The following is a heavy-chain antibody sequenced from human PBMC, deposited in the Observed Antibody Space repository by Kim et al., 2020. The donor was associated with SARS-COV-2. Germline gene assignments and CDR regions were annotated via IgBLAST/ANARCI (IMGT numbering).Heavy chain of an antibody. CDR2: IYPGDSDT. V-gene: IGHV5-51*01. CDR1: GYSFTRYW. CDR3: ARVPKPLKLYYYYYGMDV. J-gene: IGHJ6*02. Sequence: GESLKISCKGSGYSFTRYWIGWVRQMPGKGLEWMGIIYPGDSDTRYSPSFQGQVTISADKSISTAYLQWSSLKASDTAMYYCARVPKPLKLYYYYYGMDVWGQGTTVTVSS. D-gene: IGHD1-26*01.